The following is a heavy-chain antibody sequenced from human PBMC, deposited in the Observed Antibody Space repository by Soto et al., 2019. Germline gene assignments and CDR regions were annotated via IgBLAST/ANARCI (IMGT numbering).Heavy chain of an antibody. J-gene: IGHJ6*02. Sequence: PSETLSLTCTVSGDSVTSVSDYWSWIRQPPGKGLEWIGYIYYSGSADYNPSLGSRVTISIDTSKNQFSLKLTSVTAADTAVYYCERGVGFGYYYYHMDLWGQGTTVTV. V-gene: IGHV4-61*01. CDR2: IYYSGSA. CDR1: GDSVTSVSDY. CDR3: ERGVGFGYYYYHMDL. D-gene: IGHD3-10*01.